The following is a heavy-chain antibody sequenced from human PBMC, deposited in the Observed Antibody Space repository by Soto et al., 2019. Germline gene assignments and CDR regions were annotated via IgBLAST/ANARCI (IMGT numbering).Heavy chain of an antibody. V-gene: IGHV3-74*01. CDR3: ARARTTYYDFWSGSDAFDI. J-gene: IGHJ3*02. D-gene: IGHD3-3*01. Sequence: PGGSLRLSCAASGFTFSSYWMHWVRQAPGKGLVWVSRINSDGSSTSYADSVKGRFTISRDNAKNTLYLQMNSLRAEDTAVYYCARARTTYYDFWSGSDAFDIWGQGTMVTVSS. CDR1: GFTFSSYW. CDR2: INSDGSST.